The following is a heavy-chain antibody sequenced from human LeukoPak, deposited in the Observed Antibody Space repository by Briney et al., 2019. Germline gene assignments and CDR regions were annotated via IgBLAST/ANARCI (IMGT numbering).Heavy chain of an antibody. CDR3: ARAFSTVTTDPDAFDI. J-gene: IGHJ3*02. CDR1: GGSISSGDYY. V-gene: IGHV4-31*03. D-gene: IGHD4-17*01. CDR2: IYYSGST. Sequence: PSQTLSLTCTVSGGSISSGDYYWSWIRQHPGKGLEWIGYIYYSGSTYYNPSLKGRVTISVDTSKNQFSLKLSSVTAADTAVYYCARAFSTVTTDPDAFDIWGQGTMVTVSS.